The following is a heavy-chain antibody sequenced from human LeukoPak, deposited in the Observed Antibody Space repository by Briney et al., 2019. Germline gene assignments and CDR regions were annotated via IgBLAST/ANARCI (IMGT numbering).Heavy chain of an antibody. V-gene: IGHV3-23*01. J-gene: IGHJ4*02. D-gene: IGHD3-9*01. CDR1: GVTFSSYA. Sequence: GASLRPSCAASGVTFSSYAMSWVRQAPGKGLEWVSATSGSGGSTYYADSVKGRFTISRDNSKNTLYLQMNSLRAEDTAVYYCAKDSAPYYDILTGYSLFDYWGQGTLFTVSS. CDR3: AKDSAPYYDILTGYSLFDY. CDR2: TSGSGGST.